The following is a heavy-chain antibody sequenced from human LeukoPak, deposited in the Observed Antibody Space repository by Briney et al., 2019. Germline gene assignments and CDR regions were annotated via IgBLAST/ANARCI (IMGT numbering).Heavy chain of an antibody. J-gene: IGHJ3*02. CDR3: ARDDVGGTDAFDI. CDR2: IIPIFGTA. Sequence: ASVKVSCKASGGTFSSHGISWVRQAPGQGLEWMGGIIPIFGTANYAQKFQGRVTITADESTSTAYMELSSLRSEDTAVYYCARDDVGGTDAFDIWGQGTMVTVSS. V-gene: IGHV1-69*13. CDR1: GGTFSSHG. D-gene: IGHD4-23*01.